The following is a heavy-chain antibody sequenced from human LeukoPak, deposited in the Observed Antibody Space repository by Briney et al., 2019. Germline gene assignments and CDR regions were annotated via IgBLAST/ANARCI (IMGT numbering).Heavy chain of an antibody. CDR2: IIHNGIT. Sequence: SETLSLTCTVSGGSISSYYWSWIRQPPGKGLEWIGEIIHNGITNYNPSLKSRVTLSLDTSKNQFSLKLTSVTAADTAVYYCARMSGLNNFDYWGQGTLVTVSS. CDR3: ARMSGLNNFDY. V-gene: IGHV4-34*12. CDR1: GGSISSYY. D-gene: IGHD1/OR15-1a*01. J-gene: IGHJ4*02.